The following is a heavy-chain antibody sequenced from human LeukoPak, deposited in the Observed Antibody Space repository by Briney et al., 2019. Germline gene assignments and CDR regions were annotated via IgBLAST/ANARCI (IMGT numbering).Heavy chain of an antibody. D-gene: IGHD6-13*01. CDR2: INPNSGGT. J-gene: IGHJ6*02. CDR3: ARDKRPYSSSWPYYYYGMDV. V-gene: IGHV1-2*02. CDR1: GYTFTGYY. Sequence: ASVKVSCKASGYTFTGYYMHWVRQAPGQGLEWMGWINPNSGGTNYAQKFQGRVTMTRDTSISTAYMELSRLRSDDTAVYYCARDKRPYSSSWPYYYYGMDVWGQGTTATVSS.